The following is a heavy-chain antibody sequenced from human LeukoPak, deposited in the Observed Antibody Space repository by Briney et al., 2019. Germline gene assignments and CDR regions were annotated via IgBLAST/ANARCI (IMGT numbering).Heavy chain of an antibody. V-gene: IGHV3-7*01. CDR1: RFTFSSYW. D-gene: IGHD6-13*01. J-gene: IGHJ4*02. CDR2: IKQDGSEK. CDR3: VRNHIAAAGTADY. Sequence: GGSLRLSCAASRFTFSSYWMSWVRQAPGKGLEWVANIKQDGSEKYYVDSVKGRFTISRDNAKNSLYLQMNSLRAEDTAVYYCVRNHIAAAGTADYWGQGTLVTVSS.